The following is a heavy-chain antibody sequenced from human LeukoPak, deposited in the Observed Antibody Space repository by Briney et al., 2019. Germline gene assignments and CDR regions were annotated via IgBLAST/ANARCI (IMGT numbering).Heavy chain of an antibody. V-gene: IGHV4-59*08. Sequence: SETLSLTCTVSGGSISNYYWSWIRQPPGKGLEWIGYIYDTGSTYYNPSLKSRVTISVDTSNNQFSLKLSFVTAADTAVYYCARQRYGDSISPYYFDYWGQGTLVTVSP. J-gene: IGHJ4*02. CDR3: ARQRYGDSISPYYFDY. CDR1: GGSISNYY. D-gene: IGHD4-17*01. CDR2: IYDTGST.